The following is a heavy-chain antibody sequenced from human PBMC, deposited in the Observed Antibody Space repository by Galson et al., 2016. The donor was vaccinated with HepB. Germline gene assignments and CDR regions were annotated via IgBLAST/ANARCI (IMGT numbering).Heavy chain of an antibody. J-gene: IGHJ4*02. V-gene: IGHV4-39*01. CDR2: VFHTGTT. CDR1: GGSIISNSYY. D-gene: IGHD5-12*01. Sequence: SETLSLTCSVSGGSIISNSYYWGWIRQPPGKGLEWIGSVFHTGTTYYNPSLQSRVTISVDTSKNQFSLRVTSVTAADTAVYYCAGLLADIVGDDYWGQGTPVTVSS. CDR3: AGLLADIVGDDY.